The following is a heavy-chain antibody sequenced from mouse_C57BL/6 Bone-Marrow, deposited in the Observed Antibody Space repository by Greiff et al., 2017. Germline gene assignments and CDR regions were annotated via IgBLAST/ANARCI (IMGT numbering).Heavy chain of an antibody. V-gene: IGHV3-6*01. Sequence: EVQLQQSGPGLVKPSQSLSLTCSVTGYSITSGYYWNWIRQFPGNKLEWMGYISYDGSNNYNPSLKNRISITRDTSKNQFFLKLNSVTTEDTATYYCARGSSEYFDYWCQGTTLTVSS. J-gene: IGHJ2*01. CDR1: GYSITSGYY. CDR3: ARGSSEYFDY. D-gene: IGHD3-2*02. CDR2: ISYDGSN.